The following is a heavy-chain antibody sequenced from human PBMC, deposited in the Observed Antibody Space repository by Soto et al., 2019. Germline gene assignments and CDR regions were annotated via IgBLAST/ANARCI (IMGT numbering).Heavy chain of an antibody. J-gene: IGHJ6*02. V-gene: IGHV4-4*07. CDR2: IYTSGST. CDR3: AREQGDTAMVFYYYYYGMDV. CDR1: GGSISSYY. D-gene: IGHD5-18*01. Sequence: PSETLSLTCTVSGGSISSYYWSWIRQPAGKGLEWIGRIYTSGSTNYTPSLKSRVTMSVDTSKNQFSLKLSSVTAADTAVYYCAREQGDTAMVFYYYYYGMDVWGQGTTVTVSS.